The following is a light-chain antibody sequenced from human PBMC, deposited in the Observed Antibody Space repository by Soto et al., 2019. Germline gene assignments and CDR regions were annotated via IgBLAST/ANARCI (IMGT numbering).Light chain of an antibody. CDR1: HSVNNN. V-gene: IGKV3-15*01. J-gene: IGKJ1*01. CDR3: QPYDYLCT. Sequence: EIVMTQSPATLSVFPGERATLSCRASHSVNNNLAWYQQKPGQAPRLLIYGASTRATGIPARFSGSGSGTEFPLTISCLQTEDVAVYYCQPYDYLCTFGQGAKVEIK. CDR2: GAS.